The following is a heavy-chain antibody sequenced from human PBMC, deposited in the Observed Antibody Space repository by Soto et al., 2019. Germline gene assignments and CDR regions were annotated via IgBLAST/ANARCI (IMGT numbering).Heavy chain of an antibody. V-gene: IGHV3-48*01. Sequence: GGSLRLSCAASGFTFNIFNMNWVRQAPGRGLEWVSYISTTSSTIYYADSVKGRFTVSRDNAKSPLYLQMNGLRAEDTAVYYCARDLYSGYDRGYFDFWGQGILVTVSS. CDR2: ISTTSSTI. CDR1: GFTFNIFN. CDR3: ARDLYSGYDRGYFDF. J-gene: IGHJ4*02. D-gene: IGHD5-12*01.